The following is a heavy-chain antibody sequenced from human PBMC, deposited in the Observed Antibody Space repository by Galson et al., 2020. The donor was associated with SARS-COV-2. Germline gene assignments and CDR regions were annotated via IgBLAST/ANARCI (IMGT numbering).Heavy chain of an antibody. Sequence: GLSLKISCAASGFPFSDHNLIWVRQAPGMGLEWVSSISWCGAYKYYAYSLNGRFTISRDNAKNSVYLQLNSLRDEDTAVYYCARDKGSGFQMHWYFDLWGRGTLVSVSS. D-gene: IGHD3-22*01. CDR2: ISWCGAYK. J-gene: IGHJ2*01. V-gene: IGHV3-21*01. CDR1: GFPFSDHN. CDR3: ARDKGSGFQMHWYFDL.